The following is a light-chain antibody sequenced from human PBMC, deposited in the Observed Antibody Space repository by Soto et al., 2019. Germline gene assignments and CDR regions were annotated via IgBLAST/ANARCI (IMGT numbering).Light chain of an antibody. Sequence: DIVMTQSPESLAVSLGERASMNCNSSQIVLYNSNKKNYLVWYQQKPGQPPKLLISWASTRESGVPDRFSGSGYGTDFTLTISSLQAEDVAVYYCQQYYNTPLPLGRGTKV. CDR2: WAS. CDR1: QIVLYNSNKKNY. CDR3: QQYYNTPLP. V-gene: IGKV4-1*01. J-gene: IGKJ1*01.